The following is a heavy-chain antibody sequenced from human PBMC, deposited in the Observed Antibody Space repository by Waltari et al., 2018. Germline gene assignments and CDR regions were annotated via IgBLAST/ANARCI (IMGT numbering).Heavy chain of an antibody. CDR3: ARDVGVVVVAATYYFDY. J-gene: IGHJ4*02. V-gene: IGHV3-21*01. CDR2: ISSSSSYI. D-gene: IGHD2-15*01. Sequence: EVQLVESGGGLVKPGGSLRLSCAASGFTFSSYSMNWVRQAPGKGLEWVSSISSSSSYIYYADSVKGRFTISRDNAKNSLYLQMNSLRAEDTAVYYCARDVGVVVVAATYYFDYWGQGTLVTVSS. CDR1: GFTFSSYS.